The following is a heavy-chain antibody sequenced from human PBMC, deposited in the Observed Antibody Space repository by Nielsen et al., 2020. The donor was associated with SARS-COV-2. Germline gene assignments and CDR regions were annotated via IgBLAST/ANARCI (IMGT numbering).Heavy chain of an antibody. V-gene: IGHV3-21*01. Sequence: GESLKISCAASAFTFSTYTMNWVRQAAGKGLEWVSSNNSSNNYISYADSLKGRFTISRDNAKNSLYLQMTSLRADDTAVYYCAKGVGYCTNGVCAGYYFDYWGQGTLVTVSS. CDR1: AFTFSTYT. D-gene: IGHD2-8*01. CDR2: NNSSNNYI. J-gene: IGHJ4*02. CDR3: AKGVGYCTNGVCAGYYFDY.